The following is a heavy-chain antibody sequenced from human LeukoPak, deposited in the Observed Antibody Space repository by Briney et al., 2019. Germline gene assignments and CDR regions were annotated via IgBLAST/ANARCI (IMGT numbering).Heavy chain of an antibody. D-gene: IGHD3-22*01. CDR1: GYSISSGYY. CDR3: ARDSMIVAPYGALDI. J-gene: IGHJ3*02. V-gene: IGHV4-38-2*02. Sequence: SETLSLTCTVSGYSISSGYYCGWIRQSPGKGLEWIGSIYHSGSTYYNPSLKSRVTISVDMSKNQFSLRLSSVTAADTAVYYCARDSMIVAPYGALDIWGQGTMVTVSS. CDR2: IYHSGST.